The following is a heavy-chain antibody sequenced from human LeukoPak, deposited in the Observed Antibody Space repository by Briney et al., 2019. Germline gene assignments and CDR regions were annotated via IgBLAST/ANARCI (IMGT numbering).Heavy chain of an antibody. V-gene: IGHV3-23*01. CDR2: ISGSGDST. CDR3: APRVAHNWYFDL. J-gene: IGHJ2*01. CDR1: GFTFRSFA. Sequence: GESLRLSCAASGFTFRSFAVTWVRQAPGKGLEWVSVISGSGDSTYYADSVKGRFTISRDNSKNTLYLQMNSLTAADTAVYYCAPRVAHNWYFDLWGRGTLVTVSS. D-gene: IGHD3-3*01.